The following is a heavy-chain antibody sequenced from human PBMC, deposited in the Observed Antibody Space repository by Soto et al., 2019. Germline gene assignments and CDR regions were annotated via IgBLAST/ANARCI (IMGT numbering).Heavy chain of an antibody. D-gene: IGHD3-22*01. CDR3: ARFSDSSGYYYKDAFDI. J-gene: IGHJ3*02. CDR1: GDSVSSNTAA. V-gene: IGHV6-1*01. CDR2: TYYRSKWYN. Sequence: QVPLQQSGPGLVKPSQTLSLTCAISGDSVSSNTAAWNWVRQSPSRGLEWLGRTYYRSKWYNDYAVSVKSRITINPDTSKNQFSLQLNSVTPEDAAVYYCARFSDSSGYYYKDAFDIWGQGTLVTVSS.